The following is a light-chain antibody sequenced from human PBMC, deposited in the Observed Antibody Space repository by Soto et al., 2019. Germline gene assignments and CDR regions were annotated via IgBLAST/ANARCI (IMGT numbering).Light chain of an antibody. CDR3: QQSFTSPWT. J-gene: IGKJ1*01. CDR1: ESINKY. Sequence: DIQMTQSPSSLSASVGDTVTITCRASESINKYLSWYQHKPGKAPNLLVYVTSILQSGVPSRFSGSGSGTNFTLTINTLQPEDVATYYCQQSFTSPWTFGQGTKVDI. V-gene: IGKV1-39*01. CDR2: VTS.